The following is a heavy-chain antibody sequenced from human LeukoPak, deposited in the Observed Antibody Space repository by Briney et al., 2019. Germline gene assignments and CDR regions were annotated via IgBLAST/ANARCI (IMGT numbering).Heavy chain of an antibody. V-gene: IGHV1-69*04. D-gene: IGHD2-15*01. CDR2: IIPILGIA. CDR3: ARMTPSNPLDY. Sequence: GASVKVSCKASGGTFSSYAISWVRQAPGQGLEWMGRIIPILGIANYAQKFQGRVTITADKSTSTAYMELSSLRSEDTAVYYCARMTPSNPLDYCGQGTLVTVSS. J-gene: IGHJ4*02. CDR1: GGTFSSYA.